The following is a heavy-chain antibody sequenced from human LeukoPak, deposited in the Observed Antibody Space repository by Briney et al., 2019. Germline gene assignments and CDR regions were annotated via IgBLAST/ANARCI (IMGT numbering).Heavy chain of an antibody. CDR3: ARCPIVVVPAAIHENYYYYMDV. V-gene: IGHV4-59*01. CDR2: IYYSGST. J-gene: IGHJ6*03. D-gene: IGHD2-2*02. Sequence: PSETLSLTCTVSGGSISSYYWSWIRQPPGKGLEWIGYIYYSGSTNYNPSLKSRVTISVDTSKNQFSLKLSSVTAADTAVYYCARCPIVVVPAAIHENYYYYMDVWGKGITVTVSS. CDR1: GGSISSYY.